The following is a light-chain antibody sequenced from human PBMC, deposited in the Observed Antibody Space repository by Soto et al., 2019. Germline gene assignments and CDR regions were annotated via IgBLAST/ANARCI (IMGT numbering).Light chain of an antibody. V-gene: IGKV3-20*01. CDR1: QSVSSSY. J-gene: IGKJ1*01. CDR2: GAS. Sequence: EIVLTQSPGTLSLSPGERATLSCRVSQSVSSSYLAWYQQNRGQAPRLLIYGASSRATGIPDRFSGSGSGTDFTLTISRLEPEDFAVYYCQQYGSSRWTFGQGTKVDI. CDR3: QQYGSSRWT.